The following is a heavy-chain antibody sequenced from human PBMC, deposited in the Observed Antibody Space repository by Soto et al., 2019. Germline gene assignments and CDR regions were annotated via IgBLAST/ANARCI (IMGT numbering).Heavy chain of an antibody. D-gene: IGHD3-22*01. J-gene: IGHJ3*02. V-gene: IGHV4-39*01. CDR2: IYYSGST. Sequence: QLQLQESGPGLVKPSETLSLTCTVSGGSISSSSYYWGWIRQPPGKGLEWIGSIYYSGSTYYNPSLKSRVTISVDTSKNQFSLKLSSVTAADTAVYYCASPSDSSGYSIDAFDIWGQGTMVTVSS. CDR3: ASPSDSSGYSIDAFDI. CDR1: GGSISSSSYY.